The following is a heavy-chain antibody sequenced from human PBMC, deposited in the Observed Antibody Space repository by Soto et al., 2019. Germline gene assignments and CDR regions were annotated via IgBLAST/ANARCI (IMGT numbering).Heavy chain of an antibody. CDR2: IIPISDTT. D-gene: IGHD2-2*01. V-gene: IGHV1-69*01. Sequence: QVQLVQSGAEVKKPWSSVKVSCKASGGTFSIYAISWVRQAPGQGLEWMGGIIPISDTTNYAQKFQGRVTITADESTSTAYMELSSLRSEDTAVYYCARSQGSSTSLEIYYYYYYGMDVWGQGTTVTVSS. J-gene: IGHJ6*02. CDR3: ARSQGSSTSLEIYYYYYYGMDV. CDR1: GGTFSIYA.